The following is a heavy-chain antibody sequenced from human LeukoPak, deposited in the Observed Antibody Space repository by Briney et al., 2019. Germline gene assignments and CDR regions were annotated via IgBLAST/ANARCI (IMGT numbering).Heavy chain of an antibody. V-gene: IGHV1-8*01. CDR3: AIGENYRDYEDY. D-gene: IGHD4-17*01. Sequence: ASVKVSCKASGYTFTSYDINWVRPATGQGLEWMGWMNPNSGNTGYAQKFQGRVTMTRNTSISTAYVELSRHRHWHEAVYNCAIGENYRDYEDYWVQGTLVTVSS. CDR1: GYTFTSYD. CDR2: MNPNSGNT. J-gene: IGHJ4*02.